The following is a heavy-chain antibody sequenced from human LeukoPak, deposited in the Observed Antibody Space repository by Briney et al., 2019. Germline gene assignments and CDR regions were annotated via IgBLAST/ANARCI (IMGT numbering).Heavy chain of an antibody. Sequence: SQTLSLTCTVSSGSISSGGYYWSWIRQHPVKGLEWIGYIYYSGSTYYNPSLKSRVTISVDTSKNQFSLKLSSVTAADTAVYYCARESGAGNWYFDLWGRGTLVTVSS. CDR3: ARESGAGNWYFDL. CDR1: SGSISSGGYY. V-gene: IGHV4-31*03. CDR2: IYYSGST. J-gene: IGHJ2*01. D-gene: IGHD6-19*01.